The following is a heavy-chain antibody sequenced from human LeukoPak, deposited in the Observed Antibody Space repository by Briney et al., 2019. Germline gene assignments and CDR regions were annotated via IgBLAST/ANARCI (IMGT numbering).Heavy chain of an antibody. CDR1: GFTFSSYA. CDR2: ISGSGGST. Sequence: GGSLRLSCAASGFTFSSYAMSWVRQAPGKGLEWVSAISGSGGSTYYADSVKGRFTISRDNSKNTLYLQMNSLRAEDTALYYCAKDMYYDSSGYGIEYWGQGTLVTVSS. V-gene: IGHV3-23*01. CDR3: AKDMYYDSSGYGIEY. J-gene: IGHJ4*02. D-gene: IGHD3-22*01.